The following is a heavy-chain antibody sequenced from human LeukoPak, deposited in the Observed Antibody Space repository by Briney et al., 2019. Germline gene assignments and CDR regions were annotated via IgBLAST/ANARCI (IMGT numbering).Heavy chain of an antibody. V-gene: IGHV1-2*02. D-gene: IGHD3-10*01. Sequence: GASVKVSCKASGYTFTGYYMHWVRQAPGQGLEWMGWINPNSGGTNYEQNFQGRVTMTRDTSISTAYMELSRLRSDDTAVYYCARGAYGSGWEAFDIRGQGTMVTVSS. CDR2: INPNSGGT. CDR1: GYTFTGYY. CDR3: ARGAYGSGWEAFDI. J-gene: IGHJ3*02.